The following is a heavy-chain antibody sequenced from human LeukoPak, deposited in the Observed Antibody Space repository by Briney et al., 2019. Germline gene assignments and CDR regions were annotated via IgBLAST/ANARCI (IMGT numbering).Heavy chain of an antibody. V-gene: IGHV3-11*04. Sequence: GGSLRLSCAASGFTFSDYYMSWIRQAPGKGLEWVSYISSSGSTIYYADSVKGRFTISRDNAKNSLYLQMNSLRAEDTAVYYCAREGWNWNYDSFFDYWGQGTLVTVSS. D-gene: IGHD1-7*01. CDR1: GFTFSDYY. J-gene: IGHJ4*02. CDR3: AREGWNWNYDSFFDY. CDR2: ISSSGSTI.